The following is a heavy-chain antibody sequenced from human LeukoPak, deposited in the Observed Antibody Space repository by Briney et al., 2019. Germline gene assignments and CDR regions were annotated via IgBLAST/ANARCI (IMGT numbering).Heavy chain of an antibody. CDR3: AREAPPFGQLLRYFDY. CDR1: NGSINSGSYY. D-gene: IGHD3-10*01. CDR2: TYTSGYT. Sequence: SETLSLTCTVSNGSINSGSYYWSWIWQPAGKGLEWIGRTYTSGYTNYNPSLKSQVTISLDTSKNQFSLKLTSVTAADTAVYYCAREAPPFGQLLRYFDYWGQGTLVTVSS. J-gene: IGHJ4*02. V-gene: IGHV4-61*02.